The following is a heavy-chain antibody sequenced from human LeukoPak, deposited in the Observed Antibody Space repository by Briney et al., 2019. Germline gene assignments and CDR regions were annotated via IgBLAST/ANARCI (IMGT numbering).Heavy chain of an antibody. J-gene: IGHJ4*02. CDR2: VDPEDGET. Sequence: ASVKVSCKASGYTFTGYYMHWVQQAPGKGLEWMGLVDPEDGETIYAEKFQGRVTITADTSTDTAYMELSSLRSEDTAVYYCATGRYSGSLMVYWGQGTLVTVSS. CDR1: GYTFTGYY. D-gene: IGHD1-26*01. V-gene: IGHV1-69-2*01. CDR3: ATGRYSGSLMVY.